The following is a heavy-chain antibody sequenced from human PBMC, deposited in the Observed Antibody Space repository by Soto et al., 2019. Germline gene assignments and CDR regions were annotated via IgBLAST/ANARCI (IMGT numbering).Heavy chain of an antibody. V-gene: IGHV1-8*01. CDR2: MDPSSGNT. Sequence: ASVKVSCKASGYTFTSYDIHWVRQVTGQGLEWMGWMDPSSGNTGYAQKLQGRVSMTRDTSISTAYMELTTLRSEDTAVYYCVRGHRHSWFYTGDSWGQGTLVTVSS. J-gene: IGHJ4*02. CDR3: VRGHRHSWFYTGDS. CDR1: GYTFTSYD. D-gene: IGHD3-10*01.